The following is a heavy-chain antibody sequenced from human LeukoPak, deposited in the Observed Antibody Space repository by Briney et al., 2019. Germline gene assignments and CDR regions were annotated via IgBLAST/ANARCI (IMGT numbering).Heavy chain of an antibody. CDR3: AKDVYSSSWYAFDY. Sequence: GGSLRLSCAASGFTFSSYAMSWVRQAPGKGLEWVSGISWNSGSIGYADSVKGRFTISRDNAKNSLNLQMNSLRAEDTALYYCAKDVYSSSWYAFDYWGQGTLVTVSS. CDR2: ISWNSGSI. D-gene: IGHD6-13*01. J-gene: IGHJ4*02. V-gene: IGHV3-9*01. CDR1: GFTFSSYA.